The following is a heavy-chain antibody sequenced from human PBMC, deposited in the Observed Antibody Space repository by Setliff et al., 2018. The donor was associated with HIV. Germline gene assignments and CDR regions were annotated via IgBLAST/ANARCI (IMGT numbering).Heavy chain of an antibody. CDR1: GFTLSDYY. J-gene: IGHJ4*02. Sequence: GGSLRLSCTASGFTLSDYYMSWIRQSPGKGLEWISYISSSGTTIYYADSVKGRFTISRDNAKNSLYLEMNSLRAEETAVYYCARDLRSSHGSPNYFDYWGRGALVTVSS. CDR3: ARDLRSSHGSPNYFDY. V-gene: IGHV3-11*04. CDR2: ISSSGTTI. D-gene: IGHD2-15*01.